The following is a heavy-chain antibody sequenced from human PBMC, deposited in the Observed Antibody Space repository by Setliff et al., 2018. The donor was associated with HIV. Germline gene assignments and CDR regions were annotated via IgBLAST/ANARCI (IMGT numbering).Heavy chain of an antibody. CDR1: GGSISSDDHY. V-gene: IGHV4-30-4*01. Sequence: PSETLSLTCTVSGGSISSDDHYWSWIRQPPGKGLEWIGYIYHTGAAYYKSSLESRLTISVDTSKNQFSLKLNSVTAADTAVYFCARMSISASVYFDYWGQGSQVTVTS. J-gene: IGHJ4*02. CDR3: ARMSISASVYFDY. CDR2: IYHTGAA. D-gene: IGHD6-25*01.